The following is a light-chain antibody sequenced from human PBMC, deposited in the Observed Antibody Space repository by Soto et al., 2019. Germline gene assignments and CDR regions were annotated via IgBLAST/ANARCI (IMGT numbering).Light chain of an antibody. CDR3: PQRSNFPPCT. J-gene: IGKJ1*01. CDR2: DAS. Sequence: EIVLTQSPATLSLSPGERATLSCRASQSVSSYLAWYQQKPGQAPRLLIYDASNRATGIPARFSGSGSGTDFTLTISSLEPEYFAVYYCPQRSNFPPCTFGQGTKV. CDR1: QSVSSY. V-gene: IGKV3-11*01.